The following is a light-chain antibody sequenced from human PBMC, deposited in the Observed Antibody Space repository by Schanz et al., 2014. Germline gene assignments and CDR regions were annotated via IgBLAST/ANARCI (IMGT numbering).Light chain of an antibody. CDR2: GAS. CDR3: QQYNNWPWT. V-gene: IGKV3D-15*01. Sequence: EIVLTQFPGTLSLSPGERATLSCRASQSVSHNYLAWYQQKPGQAPRLLIYGASNRAAGIPVRFSGAGSGTDFTLTISSLQSEDFAVYYCQQYNNWPWTFGQGTKVEFK. CDR1: QSVSHNY. J-gene: IGKJ1*01.